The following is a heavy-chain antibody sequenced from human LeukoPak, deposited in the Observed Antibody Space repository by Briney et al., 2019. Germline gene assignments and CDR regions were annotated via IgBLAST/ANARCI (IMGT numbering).Heavy chain of an antibody. D-gene: IGHD5-24*01. Sequence: SSETLSLTCTLSGGSFTGYYWSWIRQPPGRELEWIGYIYYTGNTNYNPSLKSRVTISVDTSKNQFSLKLSSVTAADTAVYYCASLPLDGYNFDYWGQGTLVTVSS. J-gene: IGHJ4*02. V-gene: IGHV4-59*01. CDR2: IYYTGNT. CDR3: ASLPLDGYNFDY. CDR1: GGSFTGYY.